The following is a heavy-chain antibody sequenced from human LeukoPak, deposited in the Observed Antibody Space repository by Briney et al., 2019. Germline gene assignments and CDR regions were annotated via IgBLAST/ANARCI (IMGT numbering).Heavy chain of an antibody. CDR2: IRSKTYGVTT. CDR3: VRAYHLGGWFDP. D-gene: IGHD2-21*01. J-gene: IGHJ5*02. V-gene: IGHV3-49*03. Sequence: PGGSLRLSCTASGFTFGDYAMSWFRQAPGKGLEWVGVIRSKTYGVTTEYAACVKVSFTISRDDTRSIAYLQMNTPKTEDTAVHYCVRAYHLGGWFDPWGQG. CDR1: GFTFGDYA.